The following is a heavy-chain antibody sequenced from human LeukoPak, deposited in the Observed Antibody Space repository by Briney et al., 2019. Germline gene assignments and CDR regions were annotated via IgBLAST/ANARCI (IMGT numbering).Heavy chain of an antibody. Sequence: SETLSLTCSVSGGSISSSGYYWGWIRQPPGKGLEWIGSVFHSGSTYHNPSLKSRVTISEDTSKNQFSLKLSSVTVADTAVYYCARYGGSGWVIDNWGQGTLVTVSS. V-gene: IGHV4-39*01. CDR2: VFHSGST. CDR3: ARYGGSGWVIDN. D-gene: IGHD6-19*01. J-gene: IGHJ4*02. CDR1: GGSISSSGYY.